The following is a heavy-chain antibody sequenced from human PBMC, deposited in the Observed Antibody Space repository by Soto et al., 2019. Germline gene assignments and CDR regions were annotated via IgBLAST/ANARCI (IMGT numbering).Heavy chain of an antibody. CDR1: GFTFSDSY. J-gene: IGHJ4*02. V-gene: IGHV3-64D*06. CDR2: ISENGDIT. CDR3: VKDRFVDY. Sequence: PGGSLRLSCSVFGFTFSDSYMHWVRQTPEKGLQYVSSISENGDITYYPDSVKGRFTISRDNSKSMVYLQMSSLRVEDTGVYYCVKDRFVDYWGQGVLVTVSS.